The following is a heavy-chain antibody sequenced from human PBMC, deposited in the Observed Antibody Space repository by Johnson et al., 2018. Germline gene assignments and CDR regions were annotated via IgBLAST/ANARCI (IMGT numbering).Heavy chain of an antibody. J-gene: IGHJ6*02. CDR1: GCMVSEYG. CDR3: AKDGAEYCSGGSCSFYSYYGMDV. Sequence: QVQLVESGGGVVQPGRSLRLSCAASGCMVSEYGMERVRQALYDRDNKDYADSVKGRLAISRDNSKNTLYLQMNSLRAEDTAVYYCAKDGAEYCSGGSCSFYSYYGMDVWGQGTTVTVSS. CDR2: LYDRDNK. D-gene: IGHD2-15*01. V-gene: IGHV3-30*18.